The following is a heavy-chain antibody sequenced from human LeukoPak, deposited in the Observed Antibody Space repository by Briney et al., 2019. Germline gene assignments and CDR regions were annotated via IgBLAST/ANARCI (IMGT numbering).Heavy chain of an antibody. J-gene: IGHJ4*02. CDR1: GFTFSSYA. Sequence: GGSLRLSCAASGFTFSSYAMSWVRQAPGKGLEWVSAISGSGDNTYYADSVKGRFTISRDNSKNTLYLQMNSLRAEDTAVYYCAKSGGSYPYYFDYWGQGTLVTVSS. CDR2: ISGSGDNT. CDR3: AKSGGSYPYYFDY. D-gene: IGHD1-26*01. V-gene: IGHV3-23*01.